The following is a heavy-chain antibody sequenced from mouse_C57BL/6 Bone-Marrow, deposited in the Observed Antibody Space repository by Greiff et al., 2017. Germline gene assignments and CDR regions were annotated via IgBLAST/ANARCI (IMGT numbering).Heavy chain of an antibody. V-gene: IGHV5-4*03. CDR1: GFSFSSYA. CDR2: ISDGGSYT. J-gene: IGHJ2*01. D-gene: IGHD2-5*01. Sequence: EVMLVESGGGLVKPGGSLKLSCEASGFSFSSYAMSWVRQTPEKRLEWVATISDGGSYTNYQDKVKGRFTISRDKAKNNLYLQMSHLKSEDTAIYYCARGHYSNADFGYWGQDTTLTVSS. CDR3: ARGHYSNADFGY.